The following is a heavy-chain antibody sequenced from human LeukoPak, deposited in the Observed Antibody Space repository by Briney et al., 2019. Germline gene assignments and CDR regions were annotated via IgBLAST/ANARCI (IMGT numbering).Heavy chain of an antibody. CDR2: IYTSGST. CDR1: GGSVSSYY. V-gene: IGHV4-4*07. J-gene: IGHJ4*02. CDR3: ARVVYYDSSGYSDY. D-gene: IGHD3-22*01. Sequence: SETLSLTCTVSGGSVSSYYCSWIRQPAGKGLEWIGRIYTSGSTNYNPSLKSRVTMSVDTSKNQFSLKLSSVTAADTAVYYCARVVYYDSSGYSDYWGQGTLVTVSS.